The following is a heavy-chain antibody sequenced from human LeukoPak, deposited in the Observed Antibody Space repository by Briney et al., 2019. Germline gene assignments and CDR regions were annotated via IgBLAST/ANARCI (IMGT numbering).Heavy chain of an antibody. CDR3: ATYTHWVAGDV. V-gene: IGHV3-7*01. J-gene: IGHJ6*02. CDR2: IKQDGSEK. Sequence: GGSLRLSCAGSGFTFSTYWMSWVRQAPGKGLEWVANIKQDGSEKYYVDSAKGRFTISRDDAKNSLYLQMNSLRPEDTAVYYCATYTHWVAGDVWGQGTTVTVSS. CDR1: GFTFSTYW. D-gene: IGHD3-16*01.